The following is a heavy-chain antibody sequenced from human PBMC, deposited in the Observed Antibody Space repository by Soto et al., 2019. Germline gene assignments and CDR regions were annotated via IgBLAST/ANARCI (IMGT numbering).Heavy chain of an antibody. CDR2: IYYSGST. CDR1: GGSISSYY. CDR3: ARDIPGNDNWFDP. Sequence: SETLSLTRTVSGGSISSYYWSWIRQPPGKGLEWIGYIYYSGSTHYNPSLKSRVTISVDTSKNQFSLKLSSVTAADTAVYYCARDIPGNDNWFDPWGQGTLVTVSS. J-gene: IGHJ5*02. D-gene: IGHD1-1*01. V-gene: IGHV4-59*01.